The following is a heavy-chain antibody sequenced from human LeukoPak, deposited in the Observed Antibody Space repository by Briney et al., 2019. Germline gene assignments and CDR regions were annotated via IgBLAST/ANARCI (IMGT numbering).Heavy chain of an antibody. J-gene: IGHJ4*02. D-gene: IGHD3-22*01. CDR2: ISAYNGNT. CDR3: ARDIRVANYYDSSGYYYVPGGSYYFDY. CDR1: GYTFTSYG. Sequence: GASVKVSCKASGYTFTSYGTSWVRQDPGRGLEWMGCISAYNGNTNYAQKRQGRVTMTTDTSTSTAYMELRSLRSDDTAVYYCARDIRVANYYDSSGYYYVPGGSYYFDYWGQGTLVTVSS. V-gene: IGHV1-18*01.